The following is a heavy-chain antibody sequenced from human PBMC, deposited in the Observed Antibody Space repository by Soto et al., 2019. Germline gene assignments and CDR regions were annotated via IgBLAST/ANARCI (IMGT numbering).Heavy chain of an antibody. V-gene: IGHV3-30*18. Sequence: GGSLRLSCAASGFTFSSYGMHWVRQAPGKGLEWVAVISYDGSNKYYADSVKGRFTISRDNSKNTLYLQMNSLRAEDTAVYYCAKGPPYGSGSYYYYGMDVWGQGTTVTVSS. D-gene: IGHD3-10*01. CDR3: AKGPPYGSGSYYYYGMDV. J-gene: IGHJ6*02. CDR1: GFTFSSYG. CDR2: ISYDGSNK.